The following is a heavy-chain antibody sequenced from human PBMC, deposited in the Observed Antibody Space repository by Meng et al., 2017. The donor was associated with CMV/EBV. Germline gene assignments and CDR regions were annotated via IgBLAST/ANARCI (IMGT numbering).Heavy chain of an antibody. D-gene: IGHD2-15*01. J-gene: IGHJ6*02. CDR3: ARHLGPMCSGGSCNSLPSYYGMDV. CDR1: GYSFTSYW. Sequence: GESLKISCKGSGYSFTSYWIGWVRQMPGKGLEWMGIIYPGESDTRYSPSFQGQVTISADKSISTAYLQWSSLKASDTAMYYCARHLGPMCSGGSCNSLPSYYGMDVWGQGTTVTVSS. CDR2: IYPGESDT. V-gene: IGHV5-51*01.